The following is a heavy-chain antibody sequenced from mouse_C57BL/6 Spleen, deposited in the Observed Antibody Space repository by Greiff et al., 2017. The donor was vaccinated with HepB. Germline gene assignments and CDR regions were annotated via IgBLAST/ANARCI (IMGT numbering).Heavy chain of an antibody. CDR1: GYTFTSYW. CDR3: ARLTTVERDLDY. Sequence: QVQLKQPGAELVMPGASVKLSCKASGYTFTSYWMHWVKQRPGQGLEWIGEIDPSDSYTNYNQKFKGKSTLTVDKSSSTAYMQLSSLTSEDSAVYYCARLTTVERDLDYWGQGTTLTVSS. D-gene: IGHD1-1*01. V-gene: IGHV1-69*01. CDR2: IDPSDSYT. J-gene: IGHJ2*01.